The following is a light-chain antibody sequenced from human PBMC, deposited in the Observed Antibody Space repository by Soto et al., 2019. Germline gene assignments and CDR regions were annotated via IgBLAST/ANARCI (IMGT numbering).Light chain of an antibody. CDR1: RGISSA. CDR3: HQFTNYPPIT. Sequence: GAILNITGRVCRGISSALAWYEQKPGQAPKLLIYDASSLESGVPSRFSGSGSGTDFTLTISSLQPEDFATYYCHQFTNYPPITFGQGTRLDI. J-gene: IGKJ5*01. V-gene: IGKV1D-13*01. CDR2: DAS.